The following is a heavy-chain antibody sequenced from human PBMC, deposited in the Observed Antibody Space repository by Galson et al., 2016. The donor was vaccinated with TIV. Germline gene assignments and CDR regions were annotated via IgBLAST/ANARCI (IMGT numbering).Heavy chain of an antibody. CDR3: ARDRVVDATYYFYYYGMDV. J-gene: IGHJ6*02. CDR2: MSDGDKT. V-gene: IGHV3-66*02. D-gene: IGHD3-22*01. Sequence: SLRLSCAASGLSVSINYMAWVRQAPVKGLEWVSLMSDGDKTYYTDSVKGRFTISRDNSKNTVYLQMNSLRIEDSGVYFCARDRVVDATYYFYYYGMDVWGQGTAVTVSS. CDR1: GLSVSINY.